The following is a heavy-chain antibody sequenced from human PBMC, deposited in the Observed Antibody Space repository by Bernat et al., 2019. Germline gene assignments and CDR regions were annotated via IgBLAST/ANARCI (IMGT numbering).Heavy chain of an antibody. CDR3: AKDRHIVGSTRPDY. D-gene: IGHD1-26*01. J-gene: IGHJ4*02. V-gene: IGHV3-30*18. Sequence: QVQLVESGGGVVQPGMSLRLSCAASGFTFSNYGIHWVRQAPGKGLEWVAVISSDGKNKYYVDPVKGRFSISRDNSRDTVFLHMNNLGAEDTAVYYCAKDRHIVGSTRPDYWGQGTLVTVSS. CDR1: GFTFSNYG. CDR2: ISSDGKNK.